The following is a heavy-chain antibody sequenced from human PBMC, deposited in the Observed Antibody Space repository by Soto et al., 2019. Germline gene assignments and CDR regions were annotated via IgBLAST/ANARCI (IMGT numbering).Heavy chain of an antibody. CDR3: AKGVASSD. J-gene: IGHJ4*02. D-gene: IGHD5-12*01. CDR1: GGSFTTDS. CDR2: INPLFRTP. V-gene: IGHV1-69*01. Sequence: QVHLVQSEGEVRRPGSSVKVSCKSSGGSFTTDSIIWVRQAPGQGLEWMGGINPLFRTPVYAQKFQGRVTISADESTSAAHLEVTGLTPEDTAVYFCAKGVASSDWGQGTPVTVSS.